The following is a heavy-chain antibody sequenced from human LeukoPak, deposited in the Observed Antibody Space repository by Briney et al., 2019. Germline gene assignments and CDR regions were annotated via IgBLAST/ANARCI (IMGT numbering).Heavy chain of an antibody. J-gene: IGHJ4*02. V-gene: IGHV3-23*01. CDR1: GFTFSTYA. D-gene: IGHD2-8*01. CDR3: VKRPSEPCRDGGCYFDS. CDR2: VNDRGDDK. Sequence: GGSLRLSCAASGFTFSTYAMAWVRQAPGKGLEGVSSVNDRGDDKYYTDSVKGRFTISRDNSKNTLFLQMNSLRAEDTAAYYCVKRPSEPCRDGGCYFDSWGQGTLVTVSS.